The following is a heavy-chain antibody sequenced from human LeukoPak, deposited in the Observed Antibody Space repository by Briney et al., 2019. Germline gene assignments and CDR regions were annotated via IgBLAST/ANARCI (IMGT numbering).Heavy chain of an antibody. D-gene: IGHD3-16*01. CDR3: ARLGATLLNDY. V-gene: IGHV3-21*01. Sequence: GGSLRLSCAASGFTFDDYAMHWVRQAPGKGLEWVSSISSSSSYIYYADSVKGRFTISRDNAKNSLYLQMNSLRAEDTAVYYCARLGATLLNDYWGQGTLVTVSS. CDR2: ISSSSSYI. CDR1: GFTFDDYA. J-gene: IGHJ4*02.